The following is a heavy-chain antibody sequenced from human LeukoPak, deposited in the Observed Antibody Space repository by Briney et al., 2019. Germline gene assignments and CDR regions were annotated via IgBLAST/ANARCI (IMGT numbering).Heavy chain of an antibody. CDR1: GGTFSSYA. D-gene: IGHD3-3*01. Sequence: SVKVSCKASGGTFSSYAISWVRQAPGQGLEWMGGIIPIFGTANYAQKFQGRVTITADESTSTAYMELSSLRSEDTAVYYCARALLAWEWLLHPWGQGTLVTVSS. CDR2: IIPIFGTA. J-gene: IGHJ5*02. V-gene: IGHV1-69*13. CDR3: ARALLAWEWLLHP.